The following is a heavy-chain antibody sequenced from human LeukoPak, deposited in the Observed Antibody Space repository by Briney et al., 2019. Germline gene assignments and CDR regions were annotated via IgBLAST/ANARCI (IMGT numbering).Heavy chain of an antibody. CDR2: IYPGDSDT. V-gene: IGHV5-51*01. D-gene: IGHD2-21*02. J-gene: IGHJ4*02. CDR3: ARLMVSTTAALYYFDY. CDR1: GYSFTSYW. Sequence: GESLKISCKGSGYSFTSYWIGWVRQMPGKGLEWMGIIYPGDSDTRYSPSFQGQVTISADKSISTAYLQWSSLKASDTAMYYCARLMVSTTAALYYFDYWGQGTLVTVSS.